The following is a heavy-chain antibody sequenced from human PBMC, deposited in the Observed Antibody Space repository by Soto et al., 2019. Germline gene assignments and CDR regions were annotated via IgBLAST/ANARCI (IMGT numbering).Heavy chain of an antibody. D-gene: IGHD6-6*01. CDR3: ARDKGRFQLPLNWFDP. V-gene: IGHV1-3*01. CDR2: INAGNGNT. Sequence: AASVKVSCKASGYTFTSYAMHWVRQAPGQRLEWMGWINAGNGNTKYSQKFQGRVTITRDTSASTAYMELSSLRSEDTAVYYCARDKGRFQLPLNWFDPWGQGTLVTVSS. J-gene: IGHJ5*02. CDR1: GYTFTSYA.